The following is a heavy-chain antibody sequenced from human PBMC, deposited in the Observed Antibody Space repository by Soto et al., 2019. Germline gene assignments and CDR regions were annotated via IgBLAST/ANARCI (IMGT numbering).Heavy chain of an antibody. Sequence: SVKVSCKASGGTFSSYAISWVRQAPGQGLEWMGGIIPIFGTANYAQKFQGRVTITADESTSTAYMELSSLRSEDTAVYYCARNIVEMATISAFDIWGQGTMVTV. V-gene: IGHV1-69*13. CDR3: ARNIVEMATISAFDI. CDR2: IIPIFGTA. J-gene: IGHJ3*02. D-gene: IGHD5-12*01. CDR1: GGTFSSYA.